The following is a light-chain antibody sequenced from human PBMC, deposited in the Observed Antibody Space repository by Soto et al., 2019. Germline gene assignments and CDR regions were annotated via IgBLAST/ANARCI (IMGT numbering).Light chain of an antibody. Sequence: IVMTQSPGTLSLSPGDRATLSCRASQSVSSSFLAWYQQKPGQAPRLLISRASSRATGIPDRFSGSGSGTDFTLTINRLEPEDFAVYYCQQYGSSPLTFGGGTKVEIK. J-gene: IGKJ4*01. V-gene: IGKV3-20*01. CDR3: QQYGSSPLT. CDR1: QSVSSSF. CDR2: RAS.